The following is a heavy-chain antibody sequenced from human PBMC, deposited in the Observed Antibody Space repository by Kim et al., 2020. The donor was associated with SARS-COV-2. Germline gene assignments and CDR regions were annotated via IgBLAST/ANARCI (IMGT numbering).Heavy chain of an antibody. CDR3: ARTRVAAANDY. J-gene: IGHJ4*02. V-gene: IGHV4-39*01. Sequence: TYHDPSRKSRVTISVDTSKNQFSLRRSSVTAADTAVYYCARTRVAAANDYWGQGTLVTVSS. CDR2: T. D-gene: IGHD6-13*01.